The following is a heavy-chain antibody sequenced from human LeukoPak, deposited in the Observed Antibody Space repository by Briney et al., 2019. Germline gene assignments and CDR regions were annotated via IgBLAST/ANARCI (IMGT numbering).Heavy chain of an antibody. Sequence: SETLSLTCAVYGGSFSGYYWSWIRQPPGKGLEWIGEINHSGSTNYNPSLKSRVTISVDTSKKQFSLKLSSVTAADTAVYYCARHRTGQLLDTYWFDPWGQGTLVTVSS. J-gene: IGHJ5*02. D-gene: IGHD2-2*01. CDR1: GGSFSGYY. CDR3: ARHRTGQLLDTYWFDP. CDR2: INHSGST. V-gene: IGHV4-34*01.